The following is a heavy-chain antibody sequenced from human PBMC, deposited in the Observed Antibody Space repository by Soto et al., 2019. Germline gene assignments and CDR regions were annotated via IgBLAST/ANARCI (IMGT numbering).Heavy chain of an antibody. CDR2: IYYSGST. J-gene: IGHJ5*02. V-gene: IGHV4-31*03. Sequence: QVQLQESGPGLVKPSQTLSLTCTVSGGSISSGGYYWSWIRQHPGKGLEWIGYIYYSGSTYYNPSLKSRVTISVDTSKNQFSLKLSSVTAADAAVCYCARYDGDRVGWFDPWGQGTLVTVSS. D-gene: IGHD2-21*02. CDR1: GGSISSGGYY. CDR3: ARYDGDRVGWFDP.